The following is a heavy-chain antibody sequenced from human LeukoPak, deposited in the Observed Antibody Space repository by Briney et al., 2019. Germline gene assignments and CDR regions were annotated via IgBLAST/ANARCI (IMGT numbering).Heavy chain of an antibody. V-gene: IGHV3-66*02. J-gene: IGHJ6*02. CDR3: AKDLYYDILTGPYPSFTTWGMDV. Sequence: GGSLRLSCAASGFIASGDYVSWVRQAPGKGLEWVSVLFTDGATHYANSVKGRFTISRDNSKNTLYLQMNSLRAEDTAVYYCAKDLYYDILTGPYPSFTTWGMDVWGQGTTVTVSS. CDR2: LFTDGAT. D-gene: IGHD3-9*01. CDR1: GFIASGDY.